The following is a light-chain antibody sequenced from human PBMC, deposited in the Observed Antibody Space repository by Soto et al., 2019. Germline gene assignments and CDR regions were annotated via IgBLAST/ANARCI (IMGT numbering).Light chain of an antibody. V-gene: IGKV3-20*01. CDR3: QQYERSSIN. CDR1: QSVNSDY. Sequence: EIVLTQSPGTLSLSPGEIATRACRASQSVNSDYFAWYQQRPGQPPRLLIYGASSRATGIPDRFSGSGSGTDFTLSISRLEPEDFALYYCQQYERSSINFGQGTRLEIK. J-gene: IGKJ5*01. CDR2: GAS.